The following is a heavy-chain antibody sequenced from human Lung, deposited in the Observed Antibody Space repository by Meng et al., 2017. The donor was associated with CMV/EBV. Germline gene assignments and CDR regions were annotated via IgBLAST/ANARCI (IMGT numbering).Heavy chain of an antibody. J-gene: IGHJ6*02. Sequence: GGSLRLSCAASGFSVYSNYMNWVRQAPGNGLEWVSVIYTGGIKYYADSVKGRFTISRENSKNTVHLQRNNLRPGDTAVYYWARDLRLSGGGMDVWGQGTTVTVSS. CDR1: GFSVYSNY. CDR2: IYTGGIK. V-gene: IGHV3-53*01. D-gene: IGHD2-8*02. CDR3: ARDLRLSGGGMDV.